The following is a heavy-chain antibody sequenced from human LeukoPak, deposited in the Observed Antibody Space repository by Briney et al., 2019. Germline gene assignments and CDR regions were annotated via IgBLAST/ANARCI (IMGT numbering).Heavy chain of an antibody. CDR3: VRVALYYYGSESYYFFEH. J-gene: IGHJ4*02. CDR1: GFTFTTYW. Sequence: GRSMRLSCAASGFTFTTYWLGWARQPPGKGREWVANIKKDGTEKYDVDSVKGRFTISRDNAKNSLYLQMNTLRVEDTAIYYCVRVALYYYGSESYYFFEHWGQGTPVTASS. D-gene: IGHD3-10*01. V-gene: IGHV3-7*01. CDR2: IKKDGTEK.